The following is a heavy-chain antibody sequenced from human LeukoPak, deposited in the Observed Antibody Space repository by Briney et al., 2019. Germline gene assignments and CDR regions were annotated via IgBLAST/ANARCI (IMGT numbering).Heavy chain of an antibody. J-gene: IGHJ3*02. D-gene: IGHD2-15*01. CDR2: IYHSGSA. Sequence: SETLSLTCTVSGGSISSYSWSWIRQPPGKGLEWIGYIYHSGSAYHNPSLKSRVTISVDRSKNQFSLKLSTVTAADTAVYYCARDGAVAATTLGAFDIWGQGTMVTVSS. CDR3: ARDGAVAATTLGAFDI. V-gene: IGHV4-30-2*01. CDR1: GGSISSYS.